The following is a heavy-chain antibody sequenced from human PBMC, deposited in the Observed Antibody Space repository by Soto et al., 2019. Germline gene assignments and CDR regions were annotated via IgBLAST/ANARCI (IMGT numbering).Heavy chain of an antibody. Sequence: ASVKVSCKASGYPFTTYGINWVRQAPGQGLEWMGWISVSNGYTNYAQNLQGRVTMTADTSTNVAYMELRSLRSEDTAVYYCTRENVAAASHTLDYWGHRTLGTVSS. V-gene: IGHV1-18*01. CDR2: ISVSNGYT. CDR1: GYPFTTYG. J-gene: IGHJ4*03. CDR3: TRENVAAASHTLDY. D-gene: IGHD2-15*01.